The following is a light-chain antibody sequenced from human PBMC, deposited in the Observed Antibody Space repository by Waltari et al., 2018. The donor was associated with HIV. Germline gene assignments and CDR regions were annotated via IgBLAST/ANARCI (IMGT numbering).Light chain of an antibody. CDR3: QQRDNWPPAPT. CDR2: DAS. Sequence: EIVLTQSPATLSLSPGERATLSCRASQSVSTFLAWYQQKPGQAPRLLIYDASIRATGIPARFRGSGSGTDFTLTISSLEPEDFAVYYCQQRDNWPPAPTFGGGTKVEI. CDR1: QSVSTF. J-gene: IGKJ4*01. V-gene: IGKV3-11*01.